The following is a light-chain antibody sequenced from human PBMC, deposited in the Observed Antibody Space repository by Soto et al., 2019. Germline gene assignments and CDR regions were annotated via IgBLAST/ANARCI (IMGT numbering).Light chain of an antibody. Sequence: QAVVTQPPSASGTPGQRVTISCSGSSSNIGSNTVNWYQQLPGTAPKLLIYSNNQRPSGVPDRFSGSKSGTSASLAISGLQSEDEADYYCALWDDSLNRWVFGGGTKLTVL. CDR2: SNN. CDR3: ALWDDSLNRWV. V-gene: IGLV1-44*01. CDR1: SSNIGSNT. J-gene: IGLJ3*02.